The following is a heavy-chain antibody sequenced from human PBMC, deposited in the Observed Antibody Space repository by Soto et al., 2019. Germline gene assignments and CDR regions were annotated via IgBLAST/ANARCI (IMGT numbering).Heavy chain of an antibody. CDR1: GYTFTGYY. V-gene: IGHV1-2*02. CDR3: ARGCSSTSCYTYYYYGMDV. J-gene: IGHJ6*02. D-gene: IGHD2-2*02. CDR2: INPNSGGT. Sequence: ASVKVSCKASGYTFTGYYMHWVRQAPGQGLEWMGWINPNSGGTNYAQKFQGRVTMTRDTSISTAYMELSRLRSDDTAVYYCARGCSSTSCYTYYYYGMDVWGQGTTVTVSS.